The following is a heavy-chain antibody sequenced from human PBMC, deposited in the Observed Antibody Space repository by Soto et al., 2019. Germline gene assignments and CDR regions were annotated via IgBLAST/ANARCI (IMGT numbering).Heavy chain of an antibody. J-gene: IGHJ4*02. CDR2: ISGSGGST. CDR3: AHNWCGDCYEAKSSSFDY. CDR1: GFTFSSYA. Sequence: EVQLLESGGGLVQPGGSLRLSCAASGFTFSSYAMSWVRQAPGKGLEWVSAISGSGGSTYYADSVKGRFTISRDNSKTTLYLQMNSLRAEDTAVYYCAHNWCGDCYEAKSSSFDYWGQGTLVTVSS. D-gene: IGHD2-21*02. V-gene: IGHV3-23*01.